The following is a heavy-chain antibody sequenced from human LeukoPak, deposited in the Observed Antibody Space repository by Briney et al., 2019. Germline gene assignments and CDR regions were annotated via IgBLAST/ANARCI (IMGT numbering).Heavy chain of an antibody. J-gene: IGHJ4*02. V-gene: IGHV1-18*01. CDR2: ISAYNGNT. CDR1: GYTFTSYG. D-gene: IGHD1-26*01. CDR3: AREDSLKGATVYYFDY. Sequence: GASVKVSCKASGYTFTSYGISWVRQAPGQGLEWMGWISAYNGNTNYAQKLQGRVTMTTDTSTSTAYMELSRLRSDDTAVYYCAREDSLKGATVYYFDYWGQGTLVTVSS.